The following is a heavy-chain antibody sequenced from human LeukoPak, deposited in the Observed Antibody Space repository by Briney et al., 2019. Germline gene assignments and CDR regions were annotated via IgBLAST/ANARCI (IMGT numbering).Heavy chain of an antibody. CDR3: ARAYYGSGSYYNRPPYYYYYMDV. CDR1: GFTFSSYW. CDR2: IKQDGSEK. V-gene: IGHV3-7*01. D-gene: IGHD3-10*01. J-gene: IGHJ6*03. Sequence: GGSLRLSCAASGFTFSSYWMSWVRQAPGKGLEWVANIKQDGSEKYYVDSVKGRFTISRDNAKNSLYLQMNSLRAEDTAVYYCARAYYGSGSYYNRPPYYYYYMDVWGKGTTVTISS.